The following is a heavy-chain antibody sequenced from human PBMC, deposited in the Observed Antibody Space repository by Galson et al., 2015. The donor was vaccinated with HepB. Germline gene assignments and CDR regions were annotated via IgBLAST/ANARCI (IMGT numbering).Heavy chain of an antibody. V-gene: IGHV1-46*02. CDR3: ARVADSSSWYKVFDDFDI. CDR1: GYTFNRYY. CDR2: INPSTGTT. J-gene: IGHJ3*02. Sequence: SVKVSCKASGYTFNRYYVHWVRQTPGQGLEWMGIINPSTGTTTYAQQFQGRVTMTRDTSTSTVYMELSYLTSEDTAVYYCARVADSSSWYKVFDDFDIWGQGTMVTVSS. D-gene: IGHD6-13*01.